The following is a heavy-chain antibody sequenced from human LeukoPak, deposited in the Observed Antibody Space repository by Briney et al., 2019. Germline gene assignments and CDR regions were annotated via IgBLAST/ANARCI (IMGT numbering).Heavy chain of an antibody. CDR1: GGFISSSNW. J-gene: IGHJ3*02. V-gene: IGHV4-4*02. D-gene: IGHD3-10*01. CDR2: IYHSGST. Sequence: SETLSLTCAVSGGFISSSNWWSWVRPPPGKGLEWIGEIYHSGSTNYNPSLKSRVTISVEKSKNQFSLKLSSVTGADTAVYYCARDYGSGSYAAFDIWGQGTMVTVSS. CDR3: ARDYGSGSYAAFDI.